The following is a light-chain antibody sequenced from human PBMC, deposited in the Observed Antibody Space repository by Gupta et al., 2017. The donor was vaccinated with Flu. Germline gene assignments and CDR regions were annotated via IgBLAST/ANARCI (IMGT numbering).Light chain of an antibody. Sequence: GQTSRITGSGDALQHQYVYWFQQTPGQAPGLLIYKDTRRPSGIPERFSASGSVTTVTLTISGVQAEEEADYYCQSADSTSNYYVFGAGTKATVL. CDR3: QSADSTSNYYV. CDR2: KDT. CDR1: ALQHQY. J-gene: IGLJ1*01. V-gene: IGLV3-25*01.